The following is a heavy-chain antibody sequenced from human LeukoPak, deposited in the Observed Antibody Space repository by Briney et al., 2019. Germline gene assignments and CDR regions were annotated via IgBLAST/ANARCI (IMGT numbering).Heavy chain of an antibody. CDR3: ARDHSVGDIAWWFDP. D-gene: IGHD3-10*01. CDR2: INPTGTST. CDR1: GYTFTSYY. V-gene: IGHV1-46*01. J-gene: IGHJ5*02. Sequence: ASVKVSCKASGYTFTSYYMHWVRQAPGQGLEWMGIINPTGTSTLYAQNFQGRVTLTRDMSTTTDYMESRSLTSEDTAVYYCARDHSVGDIAWWFDPWGQGTLVSVSS.